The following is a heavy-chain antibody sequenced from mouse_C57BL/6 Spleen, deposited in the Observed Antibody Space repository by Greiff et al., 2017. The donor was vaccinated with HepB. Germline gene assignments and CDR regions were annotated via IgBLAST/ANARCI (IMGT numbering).Heavy chain of an antibody. Sequence: QLQQSGAELARPGASVKMSCTASGYTFTSYTMHWVKQRPGQGLEWIGYINPSSGYTKYNQKFKDKATLTADKSSSTAYMQLSSLTSEDSAVYYCARSPHYYGSSPSFAYWGQGTLVTVSA. CDR3: ARSPHYYGSSPSFAY. CDR2: INPSSGYT. D-gene: IGHD1-1*01. CDR1: GYTFTSYT. V-gene: IGHV1-4*01. J-gene: IGHJ3*01.